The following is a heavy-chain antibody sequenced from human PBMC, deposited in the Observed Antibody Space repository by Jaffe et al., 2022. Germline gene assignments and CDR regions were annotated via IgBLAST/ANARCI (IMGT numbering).Heavy chain of an antibody. D-gene: IGHD3-9*01. CDR1: GFTFSSYE. CDR3: ASSLGDDTMI. J-gene: IGHJ3*02. Sequence: EVQLVESGGGLVQPGGSLRLSCAASGFTFSSYEMNWVRQAPGKGLEWVSYISSSGSTIYYADSVKGRFTISRDNAKNSLYLQMNSLRAEDTAVYYCASSLGDDTMIWGQGTMVTVSS. V-gene: IGHV3-48*03. CDR2: ISSSGSTI.